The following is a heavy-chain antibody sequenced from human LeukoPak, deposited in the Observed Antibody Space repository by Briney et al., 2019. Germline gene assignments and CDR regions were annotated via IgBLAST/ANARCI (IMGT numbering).Heavy chain of an antibody. D-gene: IGHD6-6*01. CDR2: ISGSGGST. V-gene: IGHV3-23*01. J-gene: IGHJ4*02. CDR1: GFTFSSYA. CDR3: ARVEYSSSPHFDY. Sequence: QPGGSLRLSCAASGFTFSSYAMSWVRQAPGKGLEWVSAISGSGGSTYYADSVKGRFTISRDNSKNTLFLQMNSLRAEDTAVYYCARVEYSSSPHFDYWGQGTLVTVSS.